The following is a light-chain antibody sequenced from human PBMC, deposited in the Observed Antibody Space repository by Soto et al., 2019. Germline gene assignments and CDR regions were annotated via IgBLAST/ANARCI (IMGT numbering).Light chain of an antibody. Sequence: QSVLTQPPSVSAAPGQKVTMSCSGSSSNIGNNFVAWYQQLPGTAPKLLIYDDTKRPYGIPGRFSGSKSGTSATLGITGLQTGDEADYYCGAWDRSLGVVVFGGGTKLTVL. J-gene: IGLJ3*02. CDR1: SSNIGNNF. V-gene: IGLV1-51*01. CDR3: GAWDRSLGVVV. CDR2: DDT.